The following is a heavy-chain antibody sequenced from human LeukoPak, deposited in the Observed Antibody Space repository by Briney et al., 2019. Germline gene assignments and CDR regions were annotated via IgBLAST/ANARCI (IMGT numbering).Heavy chain of an antibody. Sequence: SQTLSLTCAVYGGSFSGYYWSWIRQPPGKGLEWIGEINHSGSTNYNPSLKSRVTISVDTSKNQFSLKLSSVTAADTAVYYCARVRDTMVRGVIANWGQGTLVTVSS. CDR1: GGSFSGYY. CDR3: ARVRDTMVRGVIAN. CDR2: INHSGST. D-gene: IGHD3-10*01. J-gene: IGHJ4*02. V-gene: IGHV4-34*01.